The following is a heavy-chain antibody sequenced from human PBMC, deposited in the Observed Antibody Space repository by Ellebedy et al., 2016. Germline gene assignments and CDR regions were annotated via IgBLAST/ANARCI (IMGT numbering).Heavy chain of an antibody. Sequence: GESLKISCAASGFTFSSYAMSWVRQAPGKGLEWVSGISGSGGSTYYADSVKGRFTMSRDNSKNTLYLQMHSLRGEDTAIYYCADAERTYYDDIDPLPWGQGTLVTVSS. D-gene: IGHD3-22*01. V-gene: IGHV3-23*01. J-gene: IGHJ5*02. CDR2: ISGSGGST. CDR3: ADAERTYYDDIDPLP. CDR1: GFTFSSYA.